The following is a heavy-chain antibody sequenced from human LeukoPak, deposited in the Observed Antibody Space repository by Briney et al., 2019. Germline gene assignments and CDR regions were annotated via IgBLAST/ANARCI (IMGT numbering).Heavy chain of an antibody. D-gene: IGHD6-13*01. J-gene: IGHJ4*02. Sequence: ETLSLTCTVSGGSISSYYWMTWVRQAPGKGLEWVANIDQDGSEKFYVDSVKGRFTISRDNGKNSMYLQMNSLRAEDTALYYCARDQGAAGDYWGQGTLVTVSS. CDR2: IDQDGSEK. V-gene: IGHV3-7*01. CDR3: ARDQGAAGDY. CDR1: GGSISSYYW.